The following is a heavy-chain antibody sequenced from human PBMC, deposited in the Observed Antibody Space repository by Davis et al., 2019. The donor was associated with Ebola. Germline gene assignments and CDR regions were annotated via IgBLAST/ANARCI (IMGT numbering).Heavy chain of an antibody. CDR2: ISAYNGDR. CDR1: GYTFTSYG. Sequence: ASVKVSCKASGYTFTSYGVSWVRQAPGHGLEWMGWISAYNGDRNYAQKFQGRVTITADDSTSTAYMELSSLRSEDTAVYYCARDREYQLLSLYYYYGMDVWGQGTSVTVSS. CDR3: ARDREYQLLSLYYYYGMDV. D-gene: IGHD2-2*01. V-gene: IGHV1-18*04. J-gene: IGHJ6*02.